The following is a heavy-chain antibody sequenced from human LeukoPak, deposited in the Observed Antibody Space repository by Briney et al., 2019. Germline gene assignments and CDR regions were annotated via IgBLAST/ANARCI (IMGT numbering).Heavy chain of an antibody. CDR1: GFTFDDYA. V-gene: IGHV3-43*02. CDR3: AKDWEQLGIYYYYGMDV. D-gene: IGHD6-6*01. J-gene: IGHJ6*02. CDR2: ISGDGGST. Sequence: GGSLRLSCAAAGFTFDDYAMHWDRQAPGKSLEWVSLISGDGGSTYYADSVQGRFTIPRDNSKNSLYLQMNSLRTEDTALYYCAKDWEQLGIYYYYGMDVWGQGTTVTVSS.